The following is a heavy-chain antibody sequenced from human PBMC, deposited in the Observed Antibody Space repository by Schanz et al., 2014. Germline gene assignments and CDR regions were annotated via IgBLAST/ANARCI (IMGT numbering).Heavy chain of an antibody. CDR2: INSVGSNT. Sequence: EVQLVESGGGVVRPGGSLRLSCAAPGFTFSSHWLHWVRQDPGKGLVWVARINSVGSNTDYADSVTGRFAISRDNAKNTLYLQMNSLRAEDTAVYYCARPALWCGDNCFDPWGQGTLVTVSS. V-gene: IGHV3-74*02. CDR1: GFTFSSHW. J-gene: IGHJ5*02. CDR3: ARPALWCGDNCFDP. D-gene: IGHD3-10*01.